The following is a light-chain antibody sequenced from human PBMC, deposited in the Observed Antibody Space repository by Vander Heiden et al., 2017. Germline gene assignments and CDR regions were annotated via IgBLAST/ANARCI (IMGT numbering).Light chain of an antibody. V-gene: IGKV1-5*03. Sequence: DIQMTQSPSTLSASVGDRVTITCRASQSISNWLVWYQQKPGKAPKLLIYKASTLESGVPSRFRGSASGTEFTLTISSLQPDDFATYYCQHYNSYPITFGQGTRLEIK. CDR3: QHYNSYPIT. CDR2: KAS. J-gene: IGKJ5*01. CDR1: QSISNW.